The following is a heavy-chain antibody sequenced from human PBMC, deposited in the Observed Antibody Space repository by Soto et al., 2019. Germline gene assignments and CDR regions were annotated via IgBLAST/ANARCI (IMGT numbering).Heavy chain of an antibody. CDR3: ARAAGGGYDFLRYFDY. CDR1: GFTFSSYS. CDR2: ISSSSSYI. Sequence: GGSLRLSCAASGFTFSSYSMNWVRQAPGKGLEWVSSISSSSSYIYYADSVKGRFTISRDNAKNSLYLQMNSLRAEDTAVYYCARAAGGGYDFLRYFDYWGQGTLVTVSS. J-gene: IGHJ4*02. V-gene: IGHV3-21*01. D-gene: IGHD5-12*01.